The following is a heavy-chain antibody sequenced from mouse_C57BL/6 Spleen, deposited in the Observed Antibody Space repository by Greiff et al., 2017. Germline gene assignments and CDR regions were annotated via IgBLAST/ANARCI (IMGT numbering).Heavy chain of an antibody. CDR3: ATDGSSFYAMDY. V-gene: IGHV1-52*01. Sequence: QVQLQQPGAELVRPGSSVKLSCKASGYPFTSYWMHWVKQRPIQGLEWIGNIDPSDSETHYNQKFKDKATLTVDKSSSTAYMQLSSLTSEDSAVYYCATDGSSFYAMDYWGQGTSVTVSS. CDR1: GYPFTSYW. CDR2: IDPSDSET. J-gene: IGHJ4*01. D-gene: IGHD1-1*01.